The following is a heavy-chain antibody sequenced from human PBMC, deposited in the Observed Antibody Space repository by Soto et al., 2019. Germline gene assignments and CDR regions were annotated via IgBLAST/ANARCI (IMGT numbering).Heavy chain of an antibody. Sequence: ASVKVSCKASGYTFTSYAMHWVRQAPGQRLEWMGWINAGNGDTKYSHNFQGRVTFTRDTSASTVYMDLSSLRFEDTAVYYCAREARRGYTYGYNWFDPWGQGTLITVSS. CDR2: INAGNGDT. D-gene: IGHD5-18*01. CDR1: GYTFTSYA. V-gene: IGHV1-3*01. CDR3: AREARRGYTYGYNWFDP. J-gene: IGHJ5*01.